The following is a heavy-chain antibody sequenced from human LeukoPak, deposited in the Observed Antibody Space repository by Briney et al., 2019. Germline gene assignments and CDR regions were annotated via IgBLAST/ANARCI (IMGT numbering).Heavy chain of an antibody. CDR1: GFTFSSYG. J-gene: IGHJ6*03. Sequence: GGSLRLSCAASGFTFSSYGMSWVRQAPGKGLEWVSVIYSGGRTYYVDSVKGRFTISRDISKNTLYLQMNSLRAEDTAVYYCARVLSGRGSLYSYYYYMDVWGKGTTVTISS. V-gene: IGHV3-53*01. D-gene: IGHD3-10*01. CDR2: IYSGGRT. CDR3: ARVLSGRGSLYSYYYYMDV.